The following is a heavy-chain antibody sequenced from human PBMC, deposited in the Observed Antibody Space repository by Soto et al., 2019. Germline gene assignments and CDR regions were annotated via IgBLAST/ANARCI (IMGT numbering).Heavy chain of an antibody. V-gene: IGHV4-31*03. J-gene: IGHJ1*01. Sequence: PSETLSLTCTVSGGSISSGGYYWSWIRQHPGKGLEWIGYIYYSGSTYYNPSLKSRVTISVDTSKNQFSLKLSSVTAADTAVYYCARSKIAGTYYYGSGSYQKYFQHWGQGTLVTVSS. CDR2: IYYSGST. CDR1: GGSISSGGYY. CDR3: ARSKIAGTYYYGSGSYQKYFQH. D-gene: IGHD3-10*01.